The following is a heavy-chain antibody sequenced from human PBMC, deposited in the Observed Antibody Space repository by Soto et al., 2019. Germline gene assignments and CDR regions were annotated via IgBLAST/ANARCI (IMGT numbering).Heavy chain of an antibody. CDR1: GFTFDDYA. V-gene: IGHV3-9*01. CDR2: ISWNSGSI. Sequence: GGSLRLSCAASGFTFDDYAMHWVRQAPGKGLEWVSGISWNSGSIGYADSVKGRFTISRDNAKNSLYLQMNSLRAEDTALYYCAKDSNIVVVPAAIGGFDYWGQGTLVTV. D-gene: IGHD2-2*01. J-gene: IGHJ4*02. CDR3: AKDSNIVVVPAAIGGFDY.